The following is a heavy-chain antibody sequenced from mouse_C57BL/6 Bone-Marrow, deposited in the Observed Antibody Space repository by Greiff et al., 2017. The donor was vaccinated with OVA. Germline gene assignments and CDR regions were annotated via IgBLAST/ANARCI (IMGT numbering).Heavy chain of an antibody. V-gene: IGHV5-6*02. CDR3: ARRDYYAMDY. CDR2: ISSGGSYP. J-gene: IGHJ4*01. Sequence: EVKLVESGGDLVKPGGSLKLSCAASGFTFSSYGMSWVRQTPDKRLEWVATISSGGSYPYYPDSVKGRFTISRDNAKNTLYLQMSSLKSEDTAMYYCARRDYYAMDYWGQGTSVTVSS. CDR1: GFTFSSYG.